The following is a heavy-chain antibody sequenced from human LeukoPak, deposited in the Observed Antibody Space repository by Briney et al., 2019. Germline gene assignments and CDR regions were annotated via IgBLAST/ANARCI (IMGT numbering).Heavy chain of an antibody. J-gene: IGHJ4*02. V-gene: IGHV1-46*01. CDR2: INPSGGST. Sequence: ASVTVSSKASGYTFTSYYMHWVRQAPGQGLEWMGIINPSGGSTSYAQKFQGRVTMTRDTSTSTVYMELSSLRSEDTAVYYCARSATHSALDYWGQGTLVTVSS. CDR1: GYTFTSYY. D-gene: IGHD1-26*01. CDR3: ARSATHSALDY.